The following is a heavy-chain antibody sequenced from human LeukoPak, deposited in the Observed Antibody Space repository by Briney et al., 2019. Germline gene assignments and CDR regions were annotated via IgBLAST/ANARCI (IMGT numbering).Heavy chain of an antibody. CDR1: GGTFSSYA. D-gene: IGHD3-3*01. Sequence: SVKVSCKASGGTFSSYAISWVRQAPGQGLEWMGGIIPIFGTANYAQKFQGRVTITADESTSTAYMEPSSLRSEDTAVYYCARRHSERSYYDFWSGNSMDVWGQGTTVTVSS. CDR2: IIPIFGTA. V-gene: IGHV1-69*13. J-gene: IGHJ6*02. CDR3: ARRHSERSYYDFWSGNSMDV.